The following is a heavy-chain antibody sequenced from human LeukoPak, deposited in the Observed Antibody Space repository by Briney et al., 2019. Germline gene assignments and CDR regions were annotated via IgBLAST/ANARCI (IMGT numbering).Heavy chain of an antibody. CDR3: AREDLYYYDSSGSEYFQH. J-gene: IGHJ1*01. D-gene: IGHD3-22*01. CDR2: INPNSGGT. V-gene: IGHV1-2*02. CDR1: GYTFTGYY. Sequence: ASVKVSCKASGYTFTGYYMHWVRQAAGQGLEWMGWINPNSGGTNYAQKFQGRVTMTRDTSISTAYMELSRLRSDDTAVYYCAREDLYYYDSSGSEYFQHWGQGTLVTVSS.